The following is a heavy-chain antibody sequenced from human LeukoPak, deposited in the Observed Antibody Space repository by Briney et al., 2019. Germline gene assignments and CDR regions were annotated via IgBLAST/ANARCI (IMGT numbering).Heavy chain of an antibody. J-gene: IGHJ4*02. CDR1: GCSISSLY. Sequence: SQTLSLTCTFTGCSISSLYWSWIRQPPGKGLEWIGYIYSSGSTKYNPSLKSRVTMSVDTSKNQFSLKLSPVTAADTAVYFCAREGTTGWAFWGQGTLVTVSS. CDR3: AREGTTGWAF. D-gene: IGHD1-1*01. CDR2: IYSSGST. V-gene: IGHV4-59*11.